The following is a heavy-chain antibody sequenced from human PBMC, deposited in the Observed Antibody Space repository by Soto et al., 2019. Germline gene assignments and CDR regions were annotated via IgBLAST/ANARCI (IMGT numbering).Heavy chain of an antibody. CDR2: INHSGST. D-gene: IGHD6-19*01. CDR3: ARVSGWYANWFDP. J-gene: IGHJ5*02. V-gene: IGHV4-34*01. Sequence: NPSETLSLTCAVYGGSFSGYYWSWIRRPPGKGLEWIGEINHSGSTNYDPSLKSRVTISVDTSKNQFSLKLSSVTAADTAVYYCARVSGWYANWFDPWGQGTLVTVSA. CDR1: GGSFSGYY.